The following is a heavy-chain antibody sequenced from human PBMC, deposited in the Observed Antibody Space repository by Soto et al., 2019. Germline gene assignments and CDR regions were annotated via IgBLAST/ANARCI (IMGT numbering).Heavy chain of an antibody. CDR3: ARDSVGPDY. V-gene: IGHV1-18*01. CDR2: ISAYNGNT. J-gene: IGHJ4*02. CDR1: GYTFTSYG. Sequence: GASVKVSCKASGYTFTSYGISWVRQAPGQGLEWMGWISAYNGNTNYAQKLQGRFTISRDNSKNTLYLQMNSLRAEDTAVYYCARDSVGPDYWGQGTLVTVSS. D-gene: IGHD2-15*01.